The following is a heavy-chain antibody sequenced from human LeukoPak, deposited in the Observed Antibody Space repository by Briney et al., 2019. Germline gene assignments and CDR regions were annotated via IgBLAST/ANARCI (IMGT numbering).Heavy chain of an antibody. V-gene: IGHV3-21*01. J-gene: IGHJ6*02. CDR2: ISSSSSYI. Sequence: GGSLRLSCAASGFTFSSYSMNWVRQAPGKGLEWVSSISSSSSYIYYADSVKGRFTISRDNAKNSLYLQMNSLRAEDTAVYYCARDLYSSSSVPYYYYGMDVWGQGTTVTVSS. D-gene: IGHD6-6*01. CDR3: ARDLYSSSSVPYYYYGMDV. CDR1: GFTFSSYS.